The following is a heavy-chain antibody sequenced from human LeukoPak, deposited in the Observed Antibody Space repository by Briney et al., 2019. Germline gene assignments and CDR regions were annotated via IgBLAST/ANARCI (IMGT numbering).Heavy chain of an antibody. CDR3: AKDRGYSSSWYGNSYYYYGMDV. D-gene: IGHD6-13*01. V-gene: IGHV3-30*18. Sequence: GRSLRLSCAASGFTFSSYGMHWVRQAPGKGLEWVAVISYDGSNKYYADSVKGRFTISRDNSKNTLYLQMNSLRAEDTAVYYCAKDRGYSSSWYGNSYYYYGMDVWGQGTTVTVSS. CDR1: GFTFSSYG. CDR2: ISYDGSNK. J-gene: IGHJ6*02.